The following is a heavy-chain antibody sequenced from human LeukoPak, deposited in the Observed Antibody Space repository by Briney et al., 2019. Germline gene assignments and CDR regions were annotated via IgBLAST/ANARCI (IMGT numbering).Heavy chain of an antibody. D-gene: IGHD3-10*01. V-gene: IGHV1-46*01. CDR2: INPSGGST. Sequence: ASVKVSCKASGYTFTSYYMHWVRQAPGQGLEWMGIINPSGGSTSYAQKLQGRVTMTRDMSTSTVYMELSSLRSEDTAVYYCAREAGSGSYFDYWGQGTLVTVSS. CDR3: AREAGSGSYFDY. J-gene: IGHJ4*02. CDR1: GYTFTSYY.